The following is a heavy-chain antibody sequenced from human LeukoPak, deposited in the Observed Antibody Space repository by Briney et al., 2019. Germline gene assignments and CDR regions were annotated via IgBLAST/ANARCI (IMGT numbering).Heavy chain of an antibody. CDR2: INPNSGGT. CDR1: GGTFSSYA. Sequence: ASVKVSCKASGGTFSSYAISWVRQAPGQGLEWMGRINPNSGGTNYAQKFQGRVTMTRDTSISTAYMELSRLRSDDTAVYYCARDIPTPLDAFDIWGQGTMVTVSS. CDR3: ARDIPTPLDAFDI. J-gene: IGHJ3*02. V-gene: IGHV1-2*06.